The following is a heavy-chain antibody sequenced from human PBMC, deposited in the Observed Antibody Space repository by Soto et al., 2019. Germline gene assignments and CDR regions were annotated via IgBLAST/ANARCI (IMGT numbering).Heavy chain of an antibody. D-gene: IGHD3-3*01. V-gene: IGHV3-23*01. CDR3: AKDLPLWSGYSFSENH. CDR2: VSGSGASV. J-gene: IGHJ5*02. CDR1: GFIFSSHA. Sequence: EVQLLESGGGFVKPGGSLRLSCEGSGFIFSSHAMSWVRQAPGKGLEWVSSVSGSGASVHLPDFLKGRFSSSRDNSKNTVYLELNNLRVDDPAVYYCAKDLPLWSGYSFSENHWGQGTLVPVSA.